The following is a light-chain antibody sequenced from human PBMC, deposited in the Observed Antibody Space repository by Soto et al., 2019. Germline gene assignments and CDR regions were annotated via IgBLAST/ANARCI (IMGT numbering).Light chain of an antibody. J-gene: IGKJ1*01. Sequence: DIQMTQSPSTLSASVGDTVTITCRASQTISNWLAWYQQKPGKAPKLLIYKASSLQSGVPSRFSGIGSGTEFTLTISSLQPDDFATYYCQQYNFYSRTFGQGNKVEIK. CDR3: QQYNFYSRT. CDR1: QTISNW. CDR2: KAS. V-gene: IGKV1-5*03.